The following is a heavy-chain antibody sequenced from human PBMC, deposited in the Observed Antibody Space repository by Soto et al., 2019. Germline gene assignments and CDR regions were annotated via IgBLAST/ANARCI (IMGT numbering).Heavy chain of an antibody. Sequence: SETLSLTYTVSGGSMSTSAYYWGWIRQPPGKGLEWIGTIYYSGTSYHNPSLKSRVTISVDTSKNQFSLTLTSVTAADTAVYYCASRVEGLYSGNDRYYFDYWGQGTLVTVSS. CDR3: ASRVEGLYSGNDRYYFDY. J-gene: IGHJ4*02. CDR2: IYYSGTS. D-gene: IGHD5-12*01. CDR1: GGSMSTSAYY. V-gene: IGHV4-39*01.